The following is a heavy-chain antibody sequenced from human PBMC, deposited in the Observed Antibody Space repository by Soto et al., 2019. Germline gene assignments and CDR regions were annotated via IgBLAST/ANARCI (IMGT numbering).Heavy chain of an antibody. Sequence: ASVKVSCKASGYTFTSYDINWVRQATGQGLEWMGWMNPNSGNTGYAQKFQGRVTMTRNTSISTAYMELSSLRSEDTAVYYCAIPGVDTAMVYDAFDIWGQGTMVTVSS. CDR3: AIPGVDTAMVYDAFDI. CDR2: MNPNSGNT. V-gene: IGHV1-8*01. CDR1: GYTFTSYD. D-gene: IGHD5-18*01. J-gene: IGHJ3*02.